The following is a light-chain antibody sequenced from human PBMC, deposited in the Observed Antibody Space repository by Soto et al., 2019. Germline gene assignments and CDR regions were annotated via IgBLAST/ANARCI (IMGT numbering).Light chain of an antibody. J-gene: IGKJ1*01. CDR3: QQYGSSPWT. Sequence: EIVLTQSPGTLSLSPGERATLSWRASQSVNNNFLAWYQQKAGQPPRLLISRASSRATGIPDRFSGSGSGTDFTLTISRLEPEDFAVYYCQQYGSSPWTFGQGTKVDI. V-gene: IGKV3-20*01. CDR2: RAS. CDR1: QSVNNNF.